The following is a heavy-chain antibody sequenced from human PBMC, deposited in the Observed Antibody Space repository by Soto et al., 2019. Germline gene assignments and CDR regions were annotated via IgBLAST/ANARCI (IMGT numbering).Heavy chain of an antibody. CDR1: GFTVSSNY. D-gene: IGHD3-22*01. Sequence: PGGSLRLSCAASGFTVSSNYMSWVRQAPGKGLEWVAVISYDGSNKFYADSVKGRFTISRDNSKNTLYLQMNSLRAEDTAVYYCAKVDYDSSGYYTYYFDYWGQGTLVTVSS. CDR3: AKVDYDSSGYYTYYFDY. CDR2: ISYDGSNK. V-gene: IGHV3-30*18. J-gene: IGHJ4*02.